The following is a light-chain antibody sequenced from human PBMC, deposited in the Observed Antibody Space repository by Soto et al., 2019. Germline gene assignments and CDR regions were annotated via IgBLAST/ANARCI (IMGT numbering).Light chain of an antibody. CDR1: QSISNSN. CDR2: AAS. J-gene: IGKJ1*01. CDR3: QQYGSPRGT. Sequence: EIVLTQSPGTLSLSPGEGAALSCRASQSISNSNIAWYQQKPGQAPRLLVYAASRRATGLPVRFSGSGSGTDFTLTSSRLEPEDFAIYYCQQYGSPRGTFGQGTNVETK. V-gene: IGKV3-20*01.